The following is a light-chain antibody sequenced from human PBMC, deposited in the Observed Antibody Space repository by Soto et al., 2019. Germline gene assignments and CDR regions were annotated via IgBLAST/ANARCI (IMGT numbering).Light chain of an antibody. V-gene: IGKV2-24*01. CDR2: EVS. CDR3: MQTTQFPFT. Sequence: DIVLTQTPLSSPVTLGQPASISCRSSQSLVHSDGNTYLNWLQQRPGQPPRLLVYEVSDRFSGAPDRFSSSREGTDFTLEISRVEAEDVAVYSCMQTTQFPFTFGGGTKVEIK. J-gene: IGKJ4*01. CDR1: QSLVHSDGNTY.